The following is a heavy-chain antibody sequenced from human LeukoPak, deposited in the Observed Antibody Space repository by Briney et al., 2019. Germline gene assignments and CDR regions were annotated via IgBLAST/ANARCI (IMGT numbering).Heavy chain of an antibody. CDR1: GFTFSSYA. V-gene: IGHV3-23*01. D-gene: IGHD3-9*01. Sequence: PGGSLRLPCAASGFTFSSYAMSWVRQAPGKGLEWVSAISGSDSTYYADSVKGRFTISRDNSKNTLYLQMNSLRAEDTAIYYCAKGVRFLDWWILDYWGQGSLVTVSS. CDR3: AKGVRFLDWWILDY. J-gene: IGHJ4*02. CDR2: ISGSDST.